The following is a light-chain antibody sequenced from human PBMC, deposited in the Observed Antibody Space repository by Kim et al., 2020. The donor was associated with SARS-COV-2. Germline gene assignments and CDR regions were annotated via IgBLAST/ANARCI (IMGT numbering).Light chain of an antibody. CDR2: DKN. J-gene: IGLJ2*01. CDR1: SLRSYY. V-gene: IGLV3-19*01. Sequence: ASGQPAVITCQEDSLRSYYATWYRQKPGQAPVVVIYDKNKRPSGVPDRFSGSSSGNTAYLTITRGQAEDEADYYCNTRDTSSDNFPFGGGTQLTVL. CDR3: NTRDTSSDNFP.